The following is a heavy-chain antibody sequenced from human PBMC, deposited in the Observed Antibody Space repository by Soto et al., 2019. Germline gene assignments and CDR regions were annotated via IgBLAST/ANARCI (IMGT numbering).Heavy chain of an antibody. V-gene: IGHV5-51*01. CDR2: IYPGDSDT. Sequence: TGESLKISCKGSGYSFTSYWIGWVRQMPGKGLEWMGIIYPGDSDTRYSPSFQGQVTISADKSISTAYLQWSSLKASDTAMYYCARRIAAAGTLGHYYGMDVWGQGTTVTVSS. J-gene: IGHJ6*02. D-gene: IGHD6-13*01. CDR1: GYSFTSYW. CDR3: ARRIAAAGTLGHYYGMDV.